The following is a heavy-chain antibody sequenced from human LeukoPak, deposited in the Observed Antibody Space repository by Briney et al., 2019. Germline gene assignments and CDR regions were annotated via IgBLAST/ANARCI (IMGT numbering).Heavy chain of an antibody. CDR2: ISYDGSNK. CDR3: CSSPVSFYYDSSGYGLDAFDI. V-gene: IGHV3-30*03. J-gene: IGHJ3*02. D-gene: IGHD3-22*01. Sequence: GGSLRLSCAASGFTFSSYGMHWVRQAPGKGLEWVAVISYDGSNKYYADSVKGRFTISRDNSKNTLYLQMNSLRAEDTAVYYCCSSPVSFYYDSSGYGLDAFDIWGQGTMVTVSS. CDR1: GFTFSSYG.